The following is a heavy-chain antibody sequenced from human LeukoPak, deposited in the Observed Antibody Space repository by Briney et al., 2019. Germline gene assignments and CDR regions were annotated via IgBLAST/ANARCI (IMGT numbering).Heavy chain of an antibody. V-gene: IGHV4-39*01. D-gene: IGHD3-16*01. CDR1: GGSISSSSYY. Sequence: SETLSLTCTVSGGSISSSSYYWGWIRQPPGKGLEWIGSIYYSGSTYYNPSLKSRVTISVDTSKNQFSLKLSSVTAADTAVYYCARLGFWVYDWGQGTLVTVSS. CDR2: IYYSGST. J-gene: IGHJ4*02. CDR3: ARLGFWVYD.